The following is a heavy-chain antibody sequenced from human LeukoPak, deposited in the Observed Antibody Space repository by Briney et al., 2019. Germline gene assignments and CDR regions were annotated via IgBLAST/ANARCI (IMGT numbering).Heavy chain of an antibody. Sequence: SETLSLTCTVSGYSISSGYYWGWIRQPPGKGLEWIGYIYYSGSTNYNPSLKSRVTISVDTSKNQFSLKLSSVTAADTAVYYCARVRVDYYYYMDVWGKGTTVTVSS. CDR2: IYYSGST. J-gene: IGHJ6*03. V-gene: IGHV4-61*01. CDR1: GYSISSGYY. D-gene: IGHD2-15*01. CDR3: ARVRVDYYYYMDV.